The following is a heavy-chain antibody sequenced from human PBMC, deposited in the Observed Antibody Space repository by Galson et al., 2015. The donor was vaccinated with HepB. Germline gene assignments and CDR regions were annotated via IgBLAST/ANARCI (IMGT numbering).Heavy chain of an antibody. D-gene: IGHD6-13*01. J-gene: IGHJ4*02. CDR2: IKQDGSEK. Sequence: SLRLSCAASGFTFSSYWMSWVRQAPGKGLEWVANIKQDGSEKYYVDSVKGRFTISRDNAKNSLYLQMNSLRAEDTAVYYCARVAAAGTGIGYPWSRFFFNVFYFDYWGQGTLVTVSS. CDR1: GFTFSSYW. V-gene: IGHV3-7*01. CDR3: ARVAAAGTGIGYPWSRFFFNVFYFDY.